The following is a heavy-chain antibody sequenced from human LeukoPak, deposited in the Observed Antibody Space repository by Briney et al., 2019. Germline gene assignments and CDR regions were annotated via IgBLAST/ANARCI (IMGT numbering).Heavy chain of an antibody. Sequence: SETLSLTCTVSGGSVSGYYWTWVRQPPGKGLEWIGYIYYSETNYNPSLKSRVNISLDPSKNQLSLKLTSVTAADTAVYYCARRRNLLDPWGEGTLVTVSS. CDR1: GGSVSGYY. J-gene: IGHJ5*02. CDR3: ARRRNLLDP. V-gene: IGHV4-59*08. CDR2: IYYSET.